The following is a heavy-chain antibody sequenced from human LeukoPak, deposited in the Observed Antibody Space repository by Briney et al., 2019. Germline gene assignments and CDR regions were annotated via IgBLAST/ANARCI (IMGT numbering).Heavy chain of an antibody. Sequence: SQTLSLTCTVSGGSISSGGYFWSWIRQHPGKGLEWIGYIYHSGATYYNPSLKSRVTISVDKSNNQFSLRLSSVTAADTAVYYCARDGRAGATRGAFDIWGQGTMVTVSS. V-gene: IGHV4-31*03. CDR2: IYHSGAT. J-gene: IGHJ3*02. D-gene: IGHD1-26*01. CDR1: GGSISSGGYF. CDR3: ARDGRAGATRGAFDI.